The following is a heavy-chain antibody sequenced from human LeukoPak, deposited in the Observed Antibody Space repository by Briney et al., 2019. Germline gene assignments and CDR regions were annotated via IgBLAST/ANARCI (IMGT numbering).Heavy chain of an antibody. V-gene: IGHV4-59*08. CDR1: GGSLSSYY. CDR3: ARQFGIAAAGAYYYGMDV. CDR2: IYYSGST. D-gene: IGHD6-13*01. Sequence: SETLSLTCTVSGGSLSSYYWSWIRQPPGKGLEWIGYIYYSGSTNYNPSLKSRVTISVDTSKNQFSLKLSSVTAADTAVYYCARQFGIAAAGAYYYGMDVWGQGTTVTVSS. J-gene: IGHJ6*02.